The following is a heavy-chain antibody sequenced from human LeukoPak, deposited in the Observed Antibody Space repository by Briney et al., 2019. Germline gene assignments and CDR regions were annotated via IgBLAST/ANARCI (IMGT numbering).Heavy chain of an antibody. D-gene: IGHD5-24*01. J-gene: IGHJ3*02. CDR2: IYHSGST. V-gene: IGHV4-38-2*01. Sequence: SETLSLTCAVSGYSISSGYYWGWIRQPPGKGLEWIGSIYHSGSTYYNPSLKSRVTISVDTSKNQFSLKLSSVTAADTAVYYCARGKRWLHLGDAFDIWGQGTTVTVSS. CDR1: GYSISSGYY. CDR3: ARGKRWLHLGDAFDI.